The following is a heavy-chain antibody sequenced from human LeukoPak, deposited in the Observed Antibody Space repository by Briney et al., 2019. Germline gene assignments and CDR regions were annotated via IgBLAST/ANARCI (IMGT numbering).Heavy chain of an antibody. J-gene: IGHJ5*02. V-gene: IGHV1-2*02. Sequence: GASVKVSCKASGYTFTGYYMHWVRQAPGQGLERMGWINPNSGGTNYAQKFQGRVTMTRDTSISTAYMELSRLRSDDTAVYYCARDRVPSYCSGGSCLFWFDPWGQGTLVTVSS. CDR2: INPNSGGT. D-gene: IGHD2-15*01. CDR1: GYTFTGYY. CDR3: ARDRVPSYCSGGSCLFWFDP.